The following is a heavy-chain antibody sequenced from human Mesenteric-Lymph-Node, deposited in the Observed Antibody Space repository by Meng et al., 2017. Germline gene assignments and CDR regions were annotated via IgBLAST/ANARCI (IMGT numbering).Heavy chain of an antibody. J-gene: IGHJ4*02. D-gene: IGHD5-18*01. CDR3: ASFTAMVYYFDY. Sequence: LSLTCAAAGIHFSFYGLDWVRQAPGKGLEWVAVISYDGSNKYYADSVKGRFTISRDNSKNTLYLQMNSLRAEDTAVYYCASFTAMVYYFDYWGQGTLVTVSS. V-gene: IGHV3-30*06. CDR2: ISYDGSNK. CDR1: GIHFSFYG.